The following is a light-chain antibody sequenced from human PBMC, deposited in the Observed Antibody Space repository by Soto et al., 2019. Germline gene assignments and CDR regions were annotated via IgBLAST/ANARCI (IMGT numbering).Light chain of an antibody. Sequence: EIVLTQSPATLSLSPGERATLSCRASQSVSSYLAWYQQKPGQAPRLLIYDASNRATGIPARFSGSGSGTDFPLTISSLEPEDFAVYYCQQRSNWFTFGPGTKVDTK. CDR3: QQRSNWFT. V-gene: IGKV3-11*01. J-gene: IGKJ3*01. CDR2: DAS. CDR1: QSVSSY.